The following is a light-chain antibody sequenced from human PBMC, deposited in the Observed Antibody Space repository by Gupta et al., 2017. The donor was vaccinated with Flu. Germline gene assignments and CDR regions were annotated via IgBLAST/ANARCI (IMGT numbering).Light chain of an antibody. CDR2: GAS. J-gene: IGKJ4*01. CDR3: QQDGSSPLT. CDR1: QTVRSNY. V-gene: IGKV3-20*01. Sequence: EIVLTQSPGTLSLSPGERATLSCRASQTVRSNYLAWYHQKPGQAPRLLISGASSTATGLPDRFSGSGYGTDFTLTVSILDPEDFAVYYCQQDGSSPLTFGGGTRVEIK.